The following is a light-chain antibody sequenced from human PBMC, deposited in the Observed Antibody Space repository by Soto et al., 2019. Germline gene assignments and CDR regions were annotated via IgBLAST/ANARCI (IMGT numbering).Light chain of an antibody. Sequence: EIVLTQSPGTLSLSPGESATLSCRASQSVGRNYLAWFQHKPDQAPRLLIYDASNRATGVPDRFSGSGSGTDCTLSVTRLEPEDFAVYYCHQYAVSPLTFGGGTKVEIK. V-gene: IGKV3-20*01. CDR2: DAS. J-gene: IGKJ4*01. CDR1: QSVGRNY. CDR3: HQYAVSPLT.